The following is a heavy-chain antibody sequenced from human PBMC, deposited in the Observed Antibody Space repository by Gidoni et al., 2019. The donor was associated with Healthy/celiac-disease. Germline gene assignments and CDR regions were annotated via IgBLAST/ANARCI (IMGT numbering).Heavy chain of an antibody. J-gene: IGHJ3*02. Sequence: EVQLVQSGAEVKKPGESLRISCKGSGYSFTSYWISWVRQMPGKGLEWMGRIDPSDSYTNYSPSFQGHVTISADKSISTAYLQWSSLKASDTAMYYCARHYIVVVPAASAPGAFDIWGQGTMVTVSS. D-gene: IGHD2-2*01. V-gene: IGHV5-10-1*03. CDR3: ARHYIVVVPAASAPGAFDI. CDR2: IDPSDSYT. CDR1: GYSFTSYW.